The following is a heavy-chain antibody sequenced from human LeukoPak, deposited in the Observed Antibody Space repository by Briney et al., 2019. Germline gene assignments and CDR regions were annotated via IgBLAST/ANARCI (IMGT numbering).Heavy chain of an antibody. J-gene: IGHJ4*02. Sequence: GGSLRLSCAASGFTFSSYAMHWVRQAPGKGLEYVSGISSNGGSTYYANSMKGRFTISRDNSKNTLYLQMGSLRPEDMAVYYCARGRSSSYYGLDYWGQGTLVTVSS. CDR2: ISSNGGST. CDR3: ARGRSSSYYGLDY. D-gene: IGHD6-13*01. CDR1: GFTFSSYA. V-gene: IGHV3-64*01.